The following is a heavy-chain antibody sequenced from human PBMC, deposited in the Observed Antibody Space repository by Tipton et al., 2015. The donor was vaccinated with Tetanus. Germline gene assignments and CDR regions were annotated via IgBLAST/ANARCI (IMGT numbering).Heavy chain of an antibody. V-gene: IGHV3-30*18. CDR3: AKSVFREMAIMIDFDY. J-gene: IGHJ4*02. Sequence: SLRLSCAASGFTFSSYGMHWVRQAPGKGLEWVAVISYDGSYQYYADSVKGRFTISRDNSKNTLYLQMNSLRAEDTAVYYCAKSVFREMAIMIDFDYWGQGTLVTVSS. CDR1: GFTFSSYG. D-gene: IGHD5-24*01. CDR2: ISYDGSYQ.